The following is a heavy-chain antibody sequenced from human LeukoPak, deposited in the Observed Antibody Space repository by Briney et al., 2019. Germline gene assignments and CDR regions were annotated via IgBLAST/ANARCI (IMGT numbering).Heavy chain of an antibody. J-gene: IGHJ6*03. D-gene: IGHD6-19*01. CDR3: ARHISGWYAGGYYYMDV. CDR1: GYRFTSYW. V-gene: IGHV5-51*01. CDR2: IYPGDSDT. Sequence: GESLQISCQGSGYRFTSYWIGWARQLPGKGREWMGIIYPGDSDTRYSPSFQGQVTISADKSISPAYLQWSSLKASDTAMYYCARHISGWYAGGYYYMDVWGKGTTVTVSS.